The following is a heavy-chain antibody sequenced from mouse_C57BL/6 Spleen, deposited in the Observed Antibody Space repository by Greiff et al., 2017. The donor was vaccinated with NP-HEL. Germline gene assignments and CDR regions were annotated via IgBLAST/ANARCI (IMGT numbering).Heavy chain of an antibody. J-gene: IGHJ4*01. V-gene: IGHV5-17*01. CDR3: AGMGYAIDY. CDR1: GFTFSDYG. CDR2: ISSGSSNI. Sequence: EVMLVESGGGLVKPGGSLKLSCAASGFTFSDYGMHWVRQAPEKGLEWVAYISSGSSNIYYADTVKGRFTISRDNAKNTLFLQMTSQRAEDKARYYCAGMGYAIDYWGKGPTVTVSS.